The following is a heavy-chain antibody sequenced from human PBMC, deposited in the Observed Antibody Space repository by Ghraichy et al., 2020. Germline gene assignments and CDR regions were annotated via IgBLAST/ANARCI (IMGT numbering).Heavy chain of an antibody. CDR2: IYYRGNT. V-gene: IGHV4-39*01. CDR1: GGSISSSSYF. CDR3: ARISPSFGGVTRARVFTEFDY. D-gene: IGHD3-16*01. Sequence: SETLSLTCTVSGGSISSSSYFWGWIRQPPGKGLEWIGSIYYRGNTYYNPPLKSRVTISVDMSKNQFSLKLSSVTAADTDVYYCARISPSFGGVTRARVFTEFDYWGQGTLVTVSS. J-gene: IGHJ4*02.